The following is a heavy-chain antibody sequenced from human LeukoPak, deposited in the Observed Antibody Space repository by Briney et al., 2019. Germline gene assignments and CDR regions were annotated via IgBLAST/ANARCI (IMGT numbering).Heavy chain of an antibody. CDR1: GFTFSSSA. J-gene: IGHJ4*02. Sequence: GGSLRLSXAASGFTFSSSAMSWVRQAPGKGLEWVSGLSGSGGSPYYADSVKGRFTISRDNSKNTLCLQVNSLRAEDTAVYYCAKAPLLTPENWGQGTLVIVSS. CDR2: LSGSGGSP. CDR3: AKAPLLTPEN. D-gene: IGHD2-8*02. V-gene: IGHV3-23*01.